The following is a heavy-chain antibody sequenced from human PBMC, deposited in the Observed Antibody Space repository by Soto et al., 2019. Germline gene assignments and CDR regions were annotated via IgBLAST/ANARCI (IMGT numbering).Heavy chain of an antibody. Sequence: QVQLVESGGGVVQPGRSLRLSCAASGFTFSSYAMHWVRPAPGKGMEWVAVISYDGSNKYYADSVKGRFTISRDNYKNTLYLQMHSLRAEDTAVYYCARGCGELLYSYYYYGMDVWGQGTTGTVSS. V-gene: IGHV3-30-3*01. D-gene: IGHD3-10*01. J-gene: IGHJ6*02. CDR3: ARGCGELLYSYYYYGMDV. CDR1: GFTFSSYA. CDR2: ISYDGSNK.